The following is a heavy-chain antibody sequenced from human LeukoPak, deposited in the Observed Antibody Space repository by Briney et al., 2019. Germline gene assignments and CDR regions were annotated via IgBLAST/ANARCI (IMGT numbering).Heavy chain of an antibody. CDR1: GGSFSGYY. V-gene: IGHV4-34*01. J-gene: IGHJ4*02. CDR2: ISHSGST. D-gene: IGHD3-10*01. CDR3: ARSRLLWFGELMGGFDY. Sequence: SETLSLTCAVYGGSFSGYYWSWIRQPPGKGLEWIGEISHSGSTNYNPSLQSRVTISVDTSKNQLSLKLSSVTAADTAVYYCARSRLLWFGELMGGFDYWGQGTLVTVSS.